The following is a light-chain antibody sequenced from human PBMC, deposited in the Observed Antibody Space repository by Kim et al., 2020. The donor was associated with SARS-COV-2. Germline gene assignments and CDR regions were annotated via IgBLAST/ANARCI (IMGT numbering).Light chain of an antibody. CDR3: HLWHGDTWV. CDR2: KTT. Sequence: SGHYPHWFQQKPGQSPKTLIYKTTNKHSWTPARFSGSLLGGKAALTLSGVQTEDEADYYCHLWHGDTWVFGGGTKVTVL. CDR1: SGHY. J-gene: IGLJ3*02. V-gene: IGLV7-43*01.